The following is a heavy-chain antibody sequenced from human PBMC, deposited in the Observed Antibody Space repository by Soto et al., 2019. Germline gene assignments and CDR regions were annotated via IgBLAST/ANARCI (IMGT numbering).Heavy chain of an antibody. CDR2: VSGGGNTI. CDR1: GFVFSSFS. Sequence: GGSLRLSFAASGFVFSSFSMNWVRQAPGKGLEWVAYVSGGGNTIYYADSVKGRFTISRDNAKNSLYLQMNSLRAEDTAVYYCARDWDSSGYFWFDPWGQGTLVTVSS. D-gene: IGHD3-22*01. CDR3: ARDWDSSGYFWFDP. J-gene: IGHJ5*02. V-gene: IGHV3-48*04.